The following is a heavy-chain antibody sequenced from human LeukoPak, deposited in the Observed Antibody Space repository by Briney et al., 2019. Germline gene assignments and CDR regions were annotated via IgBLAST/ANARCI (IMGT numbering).Heavy chain of an antibody. CDR3: ARQRGGSSWYRYFDY. CDR2: IYTSGST. CDR1: GGSISSYY. Sequence: ETLSLPCTVAGGSISSYYWSWIRQPPGKGLEWIGYIYTSGSTNYNPSLKSRVTISVDTSKNQFSLKLSSVTAADTAVYYCARQRGGSSWYRYFDYWGQGTLVTVSS. D-gene: IGHD6-13*01. V-gene: IGHV4-4*09. J-gene: IGHJ4*02.